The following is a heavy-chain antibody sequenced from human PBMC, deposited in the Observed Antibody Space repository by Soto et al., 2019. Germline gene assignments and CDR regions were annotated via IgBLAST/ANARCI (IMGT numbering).Heavy chain of an antibody. CDR1: GGTFSSYA. CDR3: AICSGGSCYGGYFDY. D-gene: IGHD2-15*01. Sequence: GASVKVSCKASGGTFSSYAISWVRQAPGQGLEWMGGIIPIFGTANYAQKFQGRVTITADKSTSTAYMELSSLRTEDTAVYYCAICSGGSCYGGYFDYWGQGTLVTVSS. V-gene: IGHV1-69*06. J-gene: IGHJ4*02. CDR2: IIPIFGTA.